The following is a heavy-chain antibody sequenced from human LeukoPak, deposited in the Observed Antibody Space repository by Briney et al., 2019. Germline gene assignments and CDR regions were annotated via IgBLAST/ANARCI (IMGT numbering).Heavy chain of an antibody. V-gene: IGHV1-18*01. D-gene: IGHD4-17*01. J-gene: IGHJ4*02. CDR2: ISAYNGNT. Sequence: ASVKVSCMASGYTFTSYGISWVRQDPGQGLEWMGWISAYNGNTNYAQKLQGRVTMTTDTSTSTASMELRSLRSDDTAVYYCARDNGRRVIYGDFDYWGQGTLVTVSS. CDR3: ARDNGRRVIYGDFDY. CDR1: GYTFTSYG.